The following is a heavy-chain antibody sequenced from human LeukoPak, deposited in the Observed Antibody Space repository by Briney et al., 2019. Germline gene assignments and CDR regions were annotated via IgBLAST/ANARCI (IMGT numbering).Heavy chain of an antibody. Sequence: ASVKVPCKASGYTFTRFPMNWVRQAPGQGLEWMGWINTNTGNPTYAQGLTGRFVFSLDTSVSTTYLQISSLKAEDTAVYYCARDSGPAQYGDYKYYYYYGMDVWGQGTTVTVSS. J-gene: IGHJ6*02. V-gene: IGHV7-4-1*02. CDR1: GYTFTRFP. CDR3: ARDSGPAQYGDYKYYYYYGMDV. D-gene: IGHD4-17*01. CDR2: INTNTGNP.